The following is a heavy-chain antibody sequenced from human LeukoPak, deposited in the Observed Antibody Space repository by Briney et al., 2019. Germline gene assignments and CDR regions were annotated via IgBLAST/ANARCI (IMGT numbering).Heavy chain of an antibody. CDR3: ARWDSSALDY. V-gene: IGHV3-30*03. CDR1: GFTFSSYG. CDR2: ISFDGNKN. D-gene: IGHD3-22*01. Sequence: PGGSLRLSCAASGFTFSSYGMHWVRQAPGSGLDWVAVISFDGNKNYHADSVKGRFTISRDNSKNTLYLQMNSLRAEDTAVYYCARWDSSALDYWGRGTLVTVSS. J-gene: IGHJ4*02.